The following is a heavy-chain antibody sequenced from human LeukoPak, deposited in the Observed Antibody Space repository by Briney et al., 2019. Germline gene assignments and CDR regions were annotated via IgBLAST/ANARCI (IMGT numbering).Heavy chain of an antibody. Sequence: GESLRLSCAASGFIFSTYSMNWVRQAPGKGLEWVSDISSSDSTIYYTDSVKGRFTISRDNAESSLYLQMNSLRAEDTAVYYCAREMVEMATILDYFDYWGQGTLVTVSS. V-gene: IGHV3-48*04. CDR3: AREMVEMATILDYFDY. CDR1: GFIFSTYS. CDR2: ISSSDSTI. J-gene: IGHJ4*02. D-gene: IGHD5-24*01.